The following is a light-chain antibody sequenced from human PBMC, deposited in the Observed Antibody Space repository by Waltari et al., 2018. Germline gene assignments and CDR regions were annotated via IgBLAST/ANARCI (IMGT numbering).Light chain of an antibody. CDR3: QQYNNWPPLT. V-gene: IGKV3-15*01. CDR2: GAS. Sequence: EIVMTQSPATLSVSPGERATLSCRASQSVSSNLAWYQQKPSQAPRRLIYGASTRATGSPARFSGSGSGTEFTLTISSMQSEDFAVYYCQQYNNWPPLTFGGGTKVEIK. CDR1: QSVSSN. J-gene: IGKJ4*01.